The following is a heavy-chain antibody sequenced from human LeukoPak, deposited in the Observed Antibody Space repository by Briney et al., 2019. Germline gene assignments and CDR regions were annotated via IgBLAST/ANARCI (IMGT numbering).Heavy chain of an antibody. CDR2: IYHSGST. V-gene: IGHV4-38-2*02. Sequence: SETLSLTCAVSGYSTSGGYYWGWVRRPPGKGLGWVGGIYHSGSTYYNPSPKSRVTISVDTSKNQFSLKLSSVTAADTAVYYCARDIVVPAASINWFDPWGQGTLVTVSS. CDR1: GYSTSGGYY. D-gene: IGHD2-2*01. CDR3: ARDIVVPAASINWFDP. J-gene: IGHJ5*02.